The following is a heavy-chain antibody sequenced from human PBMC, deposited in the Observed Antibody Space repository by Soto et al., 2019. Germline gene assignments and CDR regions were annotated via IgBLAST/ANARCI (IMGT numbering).Heavy chain of an antibody. D-gene: IGHD2-8*02. CDR2: ISRDGGTK. CDR1: GFTVSTYG. J-gene: IGHJ4*02. Sequence: QVQLVESGGGVVQPGRSLRLSCAVSGFTVSTYGMHWVRQAPGKGLEWVAVISRDGGTKYYADSVKGRFTISRDNSRNKLFLEMNSLRGDDMAVYYCTGEVASGYWGQGTLVTDSS. CDR3: TGEVASGY. V-gene: IGHV3-30*03.